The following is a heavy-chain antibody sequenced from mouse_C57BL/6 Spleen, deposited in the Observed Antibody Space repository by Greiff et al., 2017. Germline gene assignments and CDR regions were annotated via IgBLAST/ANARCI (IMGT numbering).Heavy chain of an antibody. CDR3: ARFGYDGFAY. CDR2: ISSGSSTI. D-gene: IGHD2-2*01. CDR1: GFTFSDYG. J-gene: IGHJ3*01. V-gene: IGHV5-17*01. Sequence: EVQRVESGGGLVKPGGSLKLSCAASGFTFSDYGMHWVRQAPEKGLEWVAYISSGSSTIYYADTVKGRFTISRDNAKNTLFLQMTILRSEDTAMYYCARFGYDGFAYWGQGTLVTVSA.